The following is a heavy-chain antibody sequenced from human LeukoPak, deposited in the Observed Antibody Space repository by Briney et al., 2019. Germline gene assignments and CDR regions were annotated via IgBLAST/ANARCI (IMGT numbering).Heavy chain of an antibody. CDR2: INPNSGAT. J-gene: IGHJ4*02. V-gene: IGHV1-2*02. CDR1: GYTFTAYY. CDR3: ARGSSWYRSFDY. Sequence: WASVKVSCKASGYTFTAYYIHWVRQAPGQGLEWMGWINPNSGATNYAQKFQDRVTVTRDTSVGTAYMELSRLRSDDTAVYYCARGSSWYRSFDYWGQGTLVTVSS. D-gene: IGHD6-13*01.